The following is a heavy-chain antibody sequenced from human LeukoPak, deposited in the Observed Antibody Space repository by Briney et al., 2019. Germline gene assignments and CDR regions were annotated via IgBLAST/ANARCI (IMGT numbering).Heavy chain of an antibody. CDR3: ARVYPGDRGGHFDY. J-gene: IGHJ4*02. CDR1: GFTFSSYS. V-gene: IGHV3-21*01. CDR2: ISSSSSYI. Sequence: GGSLRLSCAASGFTFSSYSMNWVRQAPGKGLEWVSSISSSSSYIYYADSVKGRFTISRDNAKNSLYLQMNSLRAEDTAVYYCARVYPGDRGGHFDYWGQGTLATVSS. D-gene: IGHD7-27*01.